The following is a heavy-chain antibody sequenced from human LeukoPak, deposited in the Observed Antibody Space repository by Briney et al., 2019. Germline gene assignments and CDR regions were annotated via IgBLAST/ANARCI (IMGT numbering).Heavy chain of an antibody. V-gene: IGHV3-23*01. D-gene: IGHD3-22*01. J-gene: IGHJ4*02. CDR1: GFTFSSYG. CDR3: AKVSIYYYDSSGYLDY. CDR2: ISGSGGST. Sequence: QPGGSLRLSCAASGFTFSSYGMNWVRQAPGKGLEWVSAISGSGGSTYYADSVKGRFTISRDNSKNTLYLQMNSLRAEDTAVYYCAKVSIYYYDSSGYLDYWGQGTLVTVSS.